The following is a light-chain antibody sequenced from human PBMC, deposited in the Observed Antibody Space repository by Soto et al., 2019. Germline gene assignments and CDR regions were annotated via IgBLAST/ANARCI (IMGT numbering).Light chain of an antibody. CDR2: DAS. J-gene: IGKJ2*01. CDR1: QSVSSY. CDR3: QQRSNWPPNT. V-gene: IGKV3-11*01. Sequence: EIVLTQSPATLCLSPGERATLSCRASQSVSSYLAWYQQKPGQAPRLLIYDASNRATGIPARFSGSGSGTDFTLTISSLEPEDFVVYYCQQRSNWPPNTFGQGTKLEIK.